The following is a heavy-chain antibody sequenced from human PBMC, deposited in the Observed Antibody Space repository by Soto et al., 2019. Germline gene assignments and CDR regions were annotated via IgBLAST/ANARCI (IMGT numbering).Heavy chain of an antibody. J-gene: IGHJ4*02. Sequence: QVQLVESGGGVVQPGRSLRLSCAASGFTFRNYGMHWVRQAPGKGLEWVAVISNDGNDKYYADSVKGRFTISRDNSKNTLYMQMNSRSAEDTALYYGAREPSYDSGGSPRDYWGQGALVTVSS. D-gene: IGHD3-22*01. CDR1: GFTFRNYG. V-gene: IGHV3-30*03. CDR2: ISNDGNDK. CDR3: AREPSYDSGGSPRDY.